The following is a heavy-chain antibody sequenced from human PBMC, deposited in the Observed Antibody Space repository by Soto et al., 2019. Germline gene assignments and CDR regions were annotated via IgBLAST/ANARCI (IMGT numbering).Heavy chain of an antibody. J-gene: IGHJ5*02. Sequence: QLQLQESGPGLVKPSETLSLTCTVSGGSISSSSYYWGWIRQPPGKGLVWIGSIYYSGSTYYNPSLTRRVTISVDTPKNHFSLQLRSVTAADTAVYYCATQEVGGSYVYTFDPWGQGTLVTVSS. CDR1: GGSISSSSYY. V-gene: IGHV4-39*02. D-gene: IGHD1-26*01. CDR3: ATQEVGGSYVYTFDP. CDR2: IYYSGST.